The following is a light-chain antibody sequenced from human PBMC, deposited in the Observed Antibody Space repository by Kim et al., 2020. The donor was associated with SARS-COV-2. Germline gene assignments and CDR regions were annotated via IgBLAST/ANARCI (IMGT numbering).Light chain of an antibody. V-gene: IGLV1-40*01. CDR2: GNS. CDR1: SSNIGAGYD. CDR3: QSYDSSLSGSGV. J-gene: IGLJ1*01. Sequence: VTISCTGSSSNIGAGYDVHWYQQLPGTAPKLLIYGNSNRPSGVPDRFSGSKSGTSTSLAITGLQAEDEADYYCQSYDSSLSGSGVFGTGTKVTVL.